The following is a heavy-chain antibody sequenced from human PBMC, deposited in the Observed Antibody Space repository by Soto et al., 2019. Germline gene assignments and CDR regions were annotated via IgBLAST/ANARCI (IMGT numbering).Heavy chain of an antibody. CDR2: IDPSDSQT. V-gene: IGHV5-10-1*01. Sequence: GESLKISCKGSGYSFAGYWITWVRQKPGKGLEWMGRIDPSDSQTYYSPSFRGHVTISVTKSITTVFLQWSSLRASDTAMYYCARQIYDSDTGPNFQYYFDSWCQGTPVTVCS. CDR1: GYSFAGYW. J-gene: IGHJ4*02. CDR3: ARQIYDSDTGPNFQYYFDS. D-gene: IGHD3-22*01.